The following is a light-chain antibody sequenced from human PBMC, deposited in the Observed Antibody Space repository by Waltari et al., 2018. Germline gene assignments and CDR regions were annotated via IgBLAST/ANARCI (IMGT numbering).Light chain of an antibody. V-gene: IGKV1-39*01. CDR1: LSVSDY. CDR3: QQSNTTPYT. J-gene: IGKJ2*01. Sequence: DIQLTQSPSYLSASLGDRVTITCRASLSVSDYLNWYHQKPGKAPRLLIYTASSLQTGVPATFSGSGSGTDFTLTISSLQIEDFATYYCQQSNTTPYTFGQGTKLEIK. CDR2: TAS.